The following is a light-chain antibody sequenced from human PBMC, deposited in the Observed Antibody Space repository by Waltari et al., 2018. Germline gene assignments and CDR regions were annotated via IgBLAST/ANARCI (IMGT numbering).Light chain of an antibody. Sequence: SVLTQPPSVSGAPGQRVTISCSGSRSNIGSNTVNWYQNLPGTAPRLLNFANNLRPSGFRDRVSASKSGTSPSLAISGLQSGDEADYYCETWDDSLHGVVFGGGTKVTV. J-gene: IGLJ3*02. CDR1: RSNIGSNT. V-gene: IGLV1-44*01. CDR2: ANN. CDR3: ETWDDSLHGVV.